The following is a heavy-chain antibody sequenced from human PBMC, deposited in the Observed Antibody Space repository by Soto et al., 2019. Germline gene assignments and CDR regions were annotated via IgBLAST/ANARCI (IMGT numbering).Heavy chain of an antibody. D-gene: IGHD3-9*01. CDR3: ARVQSASYYYYGMDV. CDR2: IYHSGST. J-gene: IGHJ6*02. Sequence: PSETLSLTCAVSGGSISSSNWWSWVRQPPGKGLEWIGEIYHSGSTNYNPSLKSRVTISVDKSKNQFSLKLSSVTAADTAVYYCARVQSASYYYYGMDVWGQGTTVTVSS. CDR1: GGSISSSNW. V-gene: IGHV4-4*02.